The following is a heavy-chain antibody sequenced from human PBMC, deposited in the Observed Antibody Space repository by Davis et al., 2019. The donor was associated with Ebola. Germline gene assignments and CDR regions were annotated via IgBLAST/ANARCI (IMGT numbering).Heavy chain of an antibody. CDR1: GFTFYNYA. CDR2: SGTGGNT. Sequence: PGGSLRLSCAASGFTFYNYAITWVRQAPGKGLEWVSSSGTGGNTYYADSIKGRFTISRDNSKSTLYLQMNSLRAEDTATYYCAAHYDILTGYYYYYGMDVWGQGTTVTVSS. V-gene: IGHV3-23*01. J-gene: IGHJ6*02. CDR3: AAHYDILTGYYYYYGMDV. D-gene: IGHD3-9*01.